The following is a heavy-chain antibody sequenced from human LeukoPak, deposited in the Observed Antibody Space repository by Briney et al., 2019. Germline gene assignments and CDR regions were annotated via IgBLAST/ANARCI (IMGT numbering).Heavy chain of an antibody. CDR3: AKGVAGTPYYYYGMDV. CDR2: IPYDGSNK. J-gene: IGHJ6*02. D-gene: IGHD6-19*01. CDR1: GFTFSSYG. Sequence: GGSLRLSCAASGFTFSSYGMHWVRQAPGKGLEWVAVIPYDGSNKYYADSVKGRFTISRDNSKNTLYLQMNSLRAEDTAVYYCAKGVAGTPYYYYGMDVWGQGTTVTVSS. V-gene: IGHV3-30*18.